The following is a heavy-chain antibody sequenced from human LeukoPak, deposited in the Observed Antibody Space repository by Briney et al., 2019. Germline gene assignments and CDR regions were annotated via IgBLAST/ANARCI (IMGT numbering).Heavy chain of an antibody. CDR1: GYTFTSYY. J-gene: IGHJ3*02. CDR3: ARDGPRGYSYGYNAFDI. D-gene: IGHD5-18*01. CDR2: INPSGGST. V-gene: IGHV1-46*01. Sequence: ASVRVSCKASGYTFTSYYMHWVRQAPGQGLEWMGIINPSGGSTSYAQNFPGRVTMTRDTSTSTVYMELSSLRSEDTAVYYCARDGPRGYSYGYNAFDIWGQGTMVTVSS.